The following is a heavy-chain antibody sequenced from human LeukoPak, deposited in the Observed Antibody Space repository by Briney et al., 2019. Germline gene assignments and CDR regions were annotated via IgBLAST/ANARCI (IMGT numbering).Heavy chain of an antibody. Sequence: GESLRISCKGSGYSFSSYWIGWARQMPGKGLEWMGIIYPGDSDTSYSPSFQGQVTISADKSISTAYLQWSSLKASDTAMYYCARRAHPSYYYYMDVWGKGTTVTVSS. CDR1: GYSFSSYW. V-gene: IGHV5-51*01. CDR2: IYPGDSDT. CDR3: ARRAHPSYYYYMDV. J-gene: IGHJ6*03.